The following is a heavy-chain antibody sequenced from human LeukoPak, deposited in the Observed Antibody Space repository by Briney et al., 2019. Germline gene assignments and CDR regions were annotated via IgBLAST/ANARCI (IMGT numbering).Heavy chain of an antibody. J-gene: IGHJ3*02. D-gene: IGHD3-9*01. CDR2: INACNGNT. CDR1: GYTFTSYA. CDR3: ARDPTISEDAFDI. V-gene: IGHV1-3*01. Sequence: ASVKVSCKASGYTFTSYAMHWVRQAPGQRLEWMGWINACNGNTKYSQKFQGRVTITRDTSASTAYMELSSLRSEDTAVYYCARDPTISEDAFDIWGQGTMVTVSS.